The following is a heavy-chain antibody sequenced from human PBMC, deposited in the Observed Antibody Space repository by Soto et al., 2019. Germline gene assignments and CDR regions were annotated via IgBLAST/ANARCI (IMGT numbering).Heavy chain of an antibody. J-gene: IGHJ6*03. Sequence: GGSLRLSCAASGFTFSSHSMNWVRQAPGKGLEWVSSISSSSSYIYYADSVKGRFTISRDNAKNSLYLQMNSLRAEDTAVYYCARGVVVVEDYYYYMDVWGKGNTVTVSS. CDR1: GFTFSSHS. CDR3: ARGVVVVEDYYYYMDV. CDR2: ISSSSSYI. V-gene: IGHV3-21*01. D-gene: IGHD2-15*01.